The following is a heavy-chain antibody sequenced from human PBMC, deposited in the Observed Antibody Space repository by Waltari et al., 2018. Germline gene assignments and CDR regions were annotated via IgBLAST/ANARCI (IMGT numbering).Heavy chain of an antibody. CDR2: IYYSGST. CDR3: ARRITNWFDP. CDR1: GGSISSYY. V-gene: IGHV4-59*01. J-gene: IGHJ5*02. D-gene: IGHD3-10*01. Sequence: QVQLQESGPGLVKPSETLSLTCTVSGGSISSYYWSWIRQPPGKGLEWIGYIYYSGSTNYNPSLKSRVTISVDTSKNQFSMKLSSVTAADTAVYYCARRITNWFDPWGQGTLVTVSS.